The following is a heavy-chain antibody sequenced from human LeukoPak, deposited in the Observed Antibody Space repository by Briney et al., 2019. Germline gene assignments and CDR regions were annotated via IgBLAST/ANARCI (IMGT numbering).Heavy chain of an antibody. D-gene: IGHD3-3*02. CDR2: ISTSSNTI. CDR1: GFQFDSFA. CDR3: VRERIFSIGYVY. V-gene: IGHV3-48*04. Sequence: PGGSLRLPCAASGFQFDSFAMHWVRQAPGKGLEWISYISTSSNTIYYADSVRGRFTISRDNSKNSLYLQMDGLRVEDAAVYYCVRERIFSIGYVYWGRGTLVVVSA. J-gene: IGHJ4*02.